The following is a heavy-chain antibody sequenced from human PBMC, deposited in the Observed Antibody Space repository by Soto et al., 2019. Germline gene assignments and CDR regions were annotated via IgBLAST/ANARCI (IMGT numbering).Heavy chain of an antibody. CDR3: ARGSLLHYGMDV. Sequence: GGSLRLSCGGSGFTFSSYAMSWVRQAPGKGLEWVSAISGTGISTYYADPVKGRFTISRDNSKNTLYLQMNSLRAEDTAVYYCARGSLLHYGMDVWGQGTTVTVSS. J-gene: IGHJ6*02. D-gene: IGHD3-22*01. CDR2: ISGTGIST. V-gene: IGHV3-23*01. CDR1: GFTFSSYA.